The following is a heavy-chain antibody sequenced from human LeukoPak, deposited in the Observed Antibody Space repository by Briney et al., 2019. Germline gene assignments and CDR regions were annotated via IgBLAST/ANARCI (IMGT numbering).Heavy chain of an antibody. CDR2: IYTSGST. D-gene: IGHD3-22*01. CDR1: GGSISSGSYY. V-gene: IGHV4-61*02. J-gene: IGHJ3*02. Sequence: SETLSLTCTVSGGSISSGSYYWSWVRQPAGKGLEWIGRIYTSGSTNYNPSLKSRVTISVDTSKNQFSLKLSSVTAADTAVYYCARDARQPSYDSSGYYAYDAFDIWGQGTMVTVSS. CDR3: ARDARQPSYDSSGYYAYDAFDI.